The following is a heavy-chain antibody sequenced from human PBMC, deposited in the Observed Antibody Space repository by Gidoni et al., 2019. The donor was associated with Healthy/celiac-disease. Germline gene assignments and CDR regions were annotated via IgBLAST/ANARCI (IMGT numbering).Heavy chain of an antibody. CDR1: GGSISSGGYY. D-gene: IGHD6-13*01. V-gene: IGHV4-31*03. Sequence: QVQLQESCPGLVKPSQTLSLTCTVSGGSISSGGYYWSWIRQHPGKGLEWIGYIYYSGSTYYNPSLKSRVTISVDTSKNQFSLKLSSVTAADTAVYYCARVQIAAAGTNWFDPWGQGTLVTVSS. CDR2: IYYSGST. J-gene: IGHJ5*02. CDR3: ARVQIAAAGTNWFDP.